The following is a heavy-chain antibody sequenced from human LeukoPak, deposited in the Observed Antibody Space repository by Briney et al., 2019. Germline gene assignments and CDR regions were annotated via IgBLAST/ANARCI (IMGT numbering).Heavy chain of an antibody. CDR1: GGSISSSSYY. V-gene: IGHV4-39*07. J-gene: IGHJ4*02. Sequence: SETQSLTCTVSGGSISSSSYYWGWIRQPPGKGLEWIGSIYYSGSTYYNPSLKSRVTISVDTSKNRFSLKLSSVTAADTAVYYCARVLGASKNYYDSSGYYTYWGQGTLVTVSS. CDR3: ARVLGASKNYYDSSGYYTY. D-gene: IGHD3-22*01. CDR2: IYYSGST.